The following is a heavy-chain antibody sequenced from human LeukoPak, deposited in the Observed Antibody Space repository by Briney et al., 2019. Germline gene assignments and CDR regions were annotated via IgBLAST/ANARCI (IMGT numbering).Heavy chain of an antibody. CDR2: IVGSSST. D-gene: IGHD3-22*01. V-gene: IGHV3-21*01. CDR1: GFTFSNFA. CDR3: VRQYSYDSSGYYPWDY. Sequence: KPGGSLRLSCAASGFTFSNFAMTWVRQAPGKGPEWVSSIVGSSSTYYADSLKGRFTISRDNAKNSLYLQMNSLRAEDTAMYYCVRQYSYDSSGYYPWDYWGQGTLVTVSS. J-gene: IGHJ4*02.